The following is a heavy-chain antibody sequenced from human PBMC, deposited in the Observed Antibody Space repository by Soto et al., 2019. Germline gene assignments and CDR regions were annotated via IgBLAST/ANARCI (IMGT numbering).Heavy chain of an antibody. V-gene: IGHV3-11*01. CDR1: GIVFSDY. Sequence: QVQLVESGGGLVKPGGSLRLSCAASGIVFSDYMSWVRQAPGKGLEWLSYISGSGRTIYSADFVKGRFTSSRDNAPNSLYVPMHTVRTEETAVYYCARLPFPWGWFDPWGQGTRVTVSS. CDR2: ISGSGRTI. J-gene: IGHJ5*02. CDR3: ARLPFPWGWFDP. D-gene: IGHD3-16*01.